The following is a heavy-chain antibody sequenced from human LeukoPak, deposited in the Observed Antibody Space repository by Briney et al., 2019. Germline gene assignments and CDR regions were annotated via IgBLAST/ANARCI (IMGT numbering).Heavy chain of an antibody. CDR1: GGSITSYH. D-gene: IGHD2-2*01. J-gene: IGHJ5*02. CDR2: ISHSGST. CDR3: ASGGYCSTTSCYPNWFDP. V-gene: IGHV4-59*01. Sequence: SETLSLTCTVSGGSITSYHWSWIRQSPGKGLEWIGYISHSGSTNYNPSLKSRVTISIDTSKNQFSLKLTSVTAADTAVYYCASGGYCSTTSCYPNWFDPWGQGTLVTVSS.